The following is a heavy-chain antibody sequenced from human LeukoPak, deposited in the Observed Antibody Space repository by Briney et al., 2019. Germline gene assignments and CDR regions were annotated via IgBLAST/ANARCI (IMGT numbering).Heavy chain of an antibody. CDR1: GGSISSYY. Sequence: PSETLSLTCTVSGGSISSYYWSWIRQPPGKGLEWIAYIYYSGSTDYNPSLKSRVTISLDTSKSHFSLKLSSVTAADTAVYYCARHDPIVGTPDAFDIWGQGTMVTVSS. CDR3: ARHDPIVGTPDAFDI. CDR2: IYYSGST. V-gene: IGHV4-59*08. J-gene: IGHJ3*02. D-gene: IGHD1-26*01.